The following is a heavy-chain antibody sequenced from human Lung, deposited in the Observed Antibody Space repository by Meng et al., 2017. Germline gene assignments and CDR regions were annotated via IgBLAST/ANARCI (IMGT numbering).Heavy chain of an antibody. V-gene: IGHV4-34*01. D-gene: IGHD4-11*01. CDR1: GGSFSDYY. Sequence: QVPLQQWGEGLLKASETLPLTCVVSGGSFSDYYWSWIRQPPGKGLEWIGEINHSGSTNYNPSLESRATISVDTSQNNLSLKLSSVTAADSAVYYCARGPTTMAHDFDYWGQGTLVTVSS. CDR3: ARGPTTMAHDFDY. CDR2: INHSGST. J-gene: IGHJ4*02.